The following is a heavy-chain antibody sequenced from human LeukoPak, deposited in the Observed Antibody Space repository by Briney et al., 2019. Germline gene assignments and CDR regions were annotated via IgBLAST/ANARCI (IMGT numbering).Heavy chain of an antibody. J-gene: IGHJ5*02. CDR2: IDPSDSYT. CDR3: ARHIVVVAAGLNWFDP. V-gene: IGHV5-10-1*01. Sequence: GESLKISCKGSGYSITSYWISWVRQMPGKGLEWMGRIDPSDSYTNYSPSFQGHVTISADKSISTAYLQWSSLKASDTAMYYCARHIVVVAAGLNWFDPWGQGTLVTVSS. D-gene: IGHD2-15*01. CDR1: GYSITSYW.